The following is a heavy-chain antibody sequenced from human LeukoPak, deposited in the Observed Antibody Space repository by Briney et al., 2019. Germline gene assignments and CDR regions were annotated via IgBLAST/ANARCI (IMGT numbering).Heavy chain of an antibody. Sequence: SETLSLTRTVAGGSINSYYWSWIRQPPEKGLEWIGYIHYSGSTNYNPSLKSRVTISVDTSKNQFSLKLTSVTAADTAVYYCARGGSWFDPWGQGTLVTVSS. CDR2: IHYSGST. V-gene: IGHV4-59*01. D-gene: IGHD3-10*01. J-gene: IGHJ5*02. CDR1: GGSINSYY. CDR3: ARGGSWFDP.